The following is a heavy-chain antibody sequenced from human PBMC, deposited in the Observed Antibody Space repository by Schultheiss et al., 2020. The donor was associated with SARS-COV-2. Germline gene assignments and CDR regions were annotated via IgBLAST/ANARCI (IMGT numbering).Heavy chain of an antibody. CDR2: IKSKTDGGTT. Sequence: GGSLRLSCAASGFTFSNAWMSWVRQAPGKGLEWVGRIKSKTDGGTTDYAAPVKGRFTISRDDSKNTLYLQMNSLKTEDTAVYYCTTEGLSGSGSYYKTDNWFDPWGQGTLVTGSS. CDR1: GFTFSNAW. V-gene: IGHV3-15*01. CDR3: TTEGLSGSGSYYKTDNWFDP. J-gene: IGHJ5*02. D-gene: IGHD3-10*01.